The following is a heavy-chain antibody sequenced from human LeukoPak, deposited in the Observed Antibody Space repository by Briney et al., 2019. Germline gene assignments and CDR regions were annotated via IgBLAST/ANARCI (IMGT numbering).Heavy chain of an antibody. CDR3: ARGTMTTVTYYFDY. J-gene: IGHJ4*02. Sequence: SETLSLTCAVYGGSFSGYYWSWIRQPPGKGLEWIGEINHSGSTNYNPSLKSRVTISVDTSKNQFSLKLSSVTASDTVVYHCARGTMTTVTYYFDYWGQGTLVTVSS. D-gene: IGHD4-17*01. CDR2: INHSGST. V-gene: IGHV4-34*01. CDR1: GGSFSGYY.